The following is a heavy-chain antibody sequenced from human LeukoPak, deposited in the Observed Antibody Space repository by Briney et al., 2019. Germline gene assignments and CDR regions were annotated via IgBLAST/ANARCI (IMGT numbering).Heavy chain of an antibody. CDR1: GFTFDDYG. D-gene: IGHD3-3*01. CDR2: IKSDGNIT. J-gene: IGHJ4*02. Sequence: GGSLRLSCAASGFTFDDYGMSWVRQAPGKGLVWVSQIKSDGNITNYADSVKGRFTISRDNAKNTLFLQMNSLRAEDTAVYYCGRSGDFWSGSGVAYWGQGTLVTVSS. CDR3: GRSGDFWSGSGVAY. V-gene: IGHV3-74*01.